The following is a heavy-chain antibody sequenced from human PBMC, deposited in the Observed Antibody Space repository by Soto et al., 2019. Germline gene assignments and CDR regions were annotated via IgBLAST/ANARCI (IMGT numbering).Heavy chain of an antibody. CDR3: AKDMELSLPPYYCYYGLDV. V-gene: IGHV3-23*01. D-gene: IGHD1-26*01. CDR2: INDSGDST. CDR1: GFTFSGYA. Sequence: EVQLLESWGGLVQPGGSLRLSCTASGFTFSGYAMSWVRQSPGKGLEWVSTINDSGDSTYYADSVKGRFSISRDNSKNTLYLQMNSLRAADTSVYYCAKDMELSLPPYYCYYGLDVWGQGTTVTVSS. J-gene: IGHJ6*02.